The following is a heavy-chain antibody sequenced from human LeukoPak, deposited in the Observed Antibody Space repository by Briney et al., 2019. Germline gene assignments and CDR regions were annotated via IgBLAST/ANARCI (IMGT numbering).Heavy chain of an antibody. J-gene: IGHJ4*02. D-gene: IGHD1-26*01. CDR3: ARDGSGSYDYFDY. Sequence: PGGSLRLSSTASGFTFGDYAMSWVRQAPGKGLEWVSAISGSGGSTYYADSVKGRFTISRDNSKNTLYLQMNSLRAEDTAVYYCARDGSGSYDYFDYWGQGTLVTVSS. CDR1: GFTFGDYA. V-gene: IGHV3-23*01. CDR2: ISGSGGST.